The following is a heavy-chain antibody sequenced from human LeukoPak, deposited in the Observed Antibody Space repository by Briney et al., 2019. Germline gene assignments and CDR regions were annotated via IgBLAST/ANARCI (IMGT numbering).Heavy chain of an antibody. CDR1: GFTVSSNY. V-gene: IGHV3-53*01. CDR3: ARERSTAHYYYYGMDV. Sequence: TGGSLRLSCAASGFTVSSNYMSWVRQAPGKGLEWVSVIYSGGSTYYADSVKGRFTISRDNSKNTLYLQMNSLRAEDTAVYYCARERSTAHYYYYGMDVWGQGTTVTVSS. CDR2: IYSGGST. D-gene: IGHD5-24*01. J-gene: IGHJ6*02.